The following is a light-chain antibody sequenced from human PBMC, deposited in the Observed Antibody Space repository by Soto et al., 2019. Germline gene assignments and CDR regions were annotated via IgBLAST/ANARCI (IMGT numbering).Light chain of an antibody. J-gene: IGLJ1*01. CDR3: SSYAGSNNFV. V-gene: IGLV2-8*01. Sequence: QSVLTEPPCASVSPGQSVTSSCTGTSSDVGGYNYVSWYQQHPGKAPKLMIYEVSERPSGVPDRFSGSKSSNTAPLTVSGLQAEDEADYYCSSYAGSNNFVFGTGTKVTVL. CDR2: EVS. CDR1: SSDVGGYNY.